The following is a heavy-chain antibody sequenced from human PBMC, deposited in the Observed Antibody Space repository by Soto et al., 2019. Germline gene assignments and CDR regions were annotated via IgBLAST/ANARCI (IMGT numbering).Heavy chain of an antibody. J-gene: IGHJ6*03. V-gene: IGHV5-51*01. CDR3: ARHVKGIVVVPAATYYYYYMDV. CDR2: IYPGDSDT. D-gene: IGHD2-2*01. CDR1: GYSFTSYW. Sequence: GESLKISCQGSGYSFTSYWIGWVRQMPGKGLEWMGIIYPGDSDTRYSPSFQGQVTISADKSISTAYLQWSSLKASDTAMYYCARHVKGIVVVPAATYYYYYMDVWGKGTTVTVSS.